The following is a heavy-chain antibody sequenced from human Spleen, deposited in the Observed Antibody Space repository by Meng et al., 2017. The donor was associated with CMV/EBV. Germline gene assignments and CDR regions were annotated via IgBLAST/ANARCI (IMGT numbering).Heavy chain of an antibody. CDR2: IGAYNGNT. CDR1: GDTFNGYG. Sequence: SGDTFNGYGISWVRQATGQGLEWMGWIGAYNGNTSYTQKLKGRVTMTTDTSTSTAYMELRSLRSDDTAVYYCARVSYYDILSVDWFDPWGQGTLVTVSS. D-gene: IGHD3-9*01. V-gene: IGHV1-18*01. J-gene: IGHJ5*02. CDR3: ARVSYYDILSVDWFDP.